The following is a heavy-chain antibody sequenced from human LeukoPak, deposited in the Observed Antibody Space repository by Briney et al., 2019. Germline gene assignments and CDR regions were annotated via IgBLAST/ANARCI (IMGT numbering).Heavy chain of an antibody. CDR3: AREGEYSYGSFDY. CDR1: GFTFSSYW. J-gene: IGHJ4*02. Sequence: GGSLRLSCAASGFTFSSYWMSWVRQAPGKGLEWVANIRQDGSGKYYVDSVKGRFTISRDNAKNSLYLQMNSLRAEDTAVYYCAREGEYSYGSFDYWGQGTLVTVSS. CDR2: IRQDGSGK. D-gene: IGHD5-18*01. V-gene: IGHV3-7*01.